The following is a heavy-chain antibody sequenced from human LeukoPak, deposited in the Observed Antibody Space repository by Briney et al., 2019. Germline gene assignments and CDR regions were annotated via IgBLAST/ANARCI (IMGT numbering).Heavy chain of an antibody. CDR3: ARDKYYYDSSGSIRFDY. J-gene: IGHJ4*02. CDR2: IYTSEST. D-gene: IGHD3-22*01. Sequence: SETLSLTCTVSGGSISSYYWSWIRQPAGKGLEWIGRIYTSESTNYNPPLKSRVTMSVDTSKNQFSLKLSSVTAADTAVYYCARDKYYYDSSGSIRFDYWGQGTLVTVSS. CDR1: GGSISSYY. V-gene: IGHV4-4*07.